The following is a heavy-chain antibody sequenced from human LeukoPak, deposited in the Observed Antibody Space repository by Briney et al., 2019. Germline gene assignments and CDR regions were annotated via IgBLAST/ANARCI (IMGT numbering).Heavy chain of an antibody. CDR1: GRSISSYY. Sequence: TETLSLTCTVSGRSISSYYWSWIRPPAGKGLEWIGRIYISGSTNYNPSLKSRVTISVDKSKNQFSLKMSSVTAADTAVYYCARENDLGYCSGGSCYYYMDVWGKGTAVTVSS. J-gene: IGHJ6*03. V-gene: IGHV4-4*07. CDR2: IYISGST. CDR3: ARENDLGYCSGGSCYYYMDV. D-gene: IGHD2-15*01.